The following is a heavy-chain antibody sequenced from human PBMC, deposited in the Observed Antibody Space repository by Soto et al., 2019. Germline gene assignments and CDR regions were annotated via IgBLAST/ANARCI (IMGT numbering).Heavy chain of an antibody. Sequence: SETLSLPCSVSGDSIISGYYYWSWIRQPPGKGLEWIGNIYYIGNTYYNPSLKSRLIISIDTSKNQFSLKVGSVTAADTAVYYRASPSPYSMGVLWQRNTVTVSP. CDR2: IYYIGNT. CDR1: GDSIISGYYY. CDR3: ASPSPYSMGV. V-gene: IGHV4-30-4*01. J-gene: IGHJ6*01.